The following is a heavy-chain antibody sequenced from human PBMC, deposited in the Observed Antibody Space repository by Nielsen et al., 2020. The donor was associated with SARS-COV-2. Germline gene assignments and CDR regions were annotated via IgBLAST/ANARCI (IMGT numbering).Heavy chain of an antibody. CDR2: ISSKSGSI. V-gene: IGHV3-9*01. CDR1: GFIFDDYA. J-gene: IGHJ4*02. D-gene: IGHD6-6*01. CDR3: AKDIKGRIYSAPDY. Sequence: GGSLRLSCAASGFIFDDYAMYWVRQAPGKGLEWVSGISSKSGSIGYADSVKGRFSISRDNAKNSLYLQMNGLRAEDTALYYYAKDIKGRIYSAPDYWGQGTLVTVSS.